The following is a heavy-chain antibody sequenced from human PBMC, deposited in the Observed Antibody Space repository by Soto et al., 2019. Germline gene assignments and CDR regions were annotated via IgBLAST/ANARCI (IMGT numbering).Heavy chain of an antibody. V-gene: IGHV3-73*01. J-gene: IGHJ4*02. D-gene: IGHD6-19*01. CDR2: IRTKTNNYAT. CDR3: TAMAGIDY. Sequence: GWLRLSDPASVFTFRGSSIHGVRQASGKGLEWVGRIRTKTNNYATAYAASVKGRFTISRDDSKNMAYLQMGSLISEDTAVYYCTAMAGIDYWGQGTLVTVSA. CDR1: VFTFRGSS.